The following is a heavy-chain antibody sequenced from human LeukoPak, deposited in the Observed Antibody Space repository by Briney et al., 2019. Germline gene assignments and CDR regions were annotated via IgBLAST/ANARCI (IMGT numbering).Heavy chain of an antibody. V-gene: IGHV3-53*01. CDR1: GFTVSDTH. CDR3: AKDEATSGGGLAS. CDR2: MYTGGTT. D-gene: IGHD3-16*01. J-gene: IGHJ5*01. Sequence: GGSLRLSCAVSGFTVSDTHMSWVRQAPGEGLEWVSAMYTGGTTYYADSVTGRFTVSRDTSRNTLFLHMNSLRAEDTAVYYCAKDEATSGGGLASWGQGTLVIVSS.